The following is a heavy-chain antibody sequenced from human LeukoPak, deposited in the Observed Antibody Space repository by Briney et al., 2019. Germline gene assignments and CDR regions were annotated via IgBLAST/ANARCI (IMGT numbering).Heavy chain of an antibody. Sequence: SETLSLTCTVSGVSMSAYQWSWVRQSPEKGLEWIGCINTKGETSYNRSLKSRVTTSVDTSKSQFSLRLTSVTAADTAVYYCATSNDAKIAPFDHWGQGAPVTVSS. J-gene: IGHJ4*02. CDR3: ATSNDAKIAPFDH. V-gene: IGHV4-4*09. CDR2: INTKGET. CDR1: GVSMSAYQ. D-gene: IGHD2-21*01.